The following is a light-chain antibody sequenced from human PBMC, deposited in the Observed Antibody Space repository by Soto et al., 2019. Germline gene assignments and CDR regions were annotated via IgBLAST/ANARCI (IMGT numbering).Light chain of an antibody. CDR2: GAS. CDR3: QQYGSSPFT. Sequence: EIVLTQSPGALALSPGETATLSCRASQRVSSNYLSWYQQKPGQAPRLLIHGASSRATGIPDRFSGSGSGTDFTHTISRLEPEDFVVYYCQQYGSSPFTFGPGTKVDIK. CDR1: QRVSSNY. J-gene: IGKJ3*01. V-gene: IGKV3-20*01.